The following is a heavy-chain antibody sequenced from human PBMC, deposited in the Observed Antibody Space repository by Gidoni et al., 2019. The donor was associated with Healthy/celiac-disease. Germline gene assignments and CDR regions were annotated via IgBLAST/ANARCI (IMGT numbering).Heavy chain of an antibody. V-gene: IGHV3-30-3*01. CDR3: ARDWYFDL. CDR2: ISYDGSNK. Sequence: QVQLVESGGGVVQPGRSLRLPCAASGFTFSSYAMHWVRQATGKGLEWVAVISYDGSNKYYADSVKVRFTISRDNSKNTLYLQMNSLRAEDTAVYYCARDWYFDLWGRGTLVTVSS. J-gene: IGHJ2*01. CDR1: GFTFSSYA.